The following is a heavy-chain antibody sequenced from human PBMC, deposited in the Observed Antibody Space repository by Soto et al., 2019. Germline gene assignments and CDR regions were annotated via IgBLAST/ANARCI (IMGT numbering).Heavy chain of an antibody. V-gene: IGHV3-9*01. CDR3: AKHVSYNWKLYYFDY. CDR1: GFTFDDYA. D-gene: IGHD1-20*01. Sequence: EVQLVESGGGLVQPGRSLRLSCAASGFTFDDYAMHWVRQAPGKGLEWIAGISWSSGTIAYADSVKGRFSISRDNAKNSLYMQMNSLRAEDTALYYCAKHVSYNWKLYYFDYWGQGTLVTVSS. CDR2: ISWSSGTI. J-gene: IGHJ4*02.